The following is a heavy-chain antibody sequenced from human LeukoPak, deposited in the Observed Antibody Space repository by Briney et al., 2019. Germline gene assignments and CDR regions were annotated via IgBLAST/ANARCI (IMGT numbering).Heavy chain of an antibody. V-gene: IGHV1-3*01. CDR3: ARAFDYYDSSGFGY. CDR1: GYTFTTYA. CDR2: INAGTGNT. D-gene: IGHD3-22*01. Sequence: ASVKVSCKTSGYTFTTYAMHWVRQAPGQRLEWMGWINAGTGNTKYSQNFQGRVTITRDISASTAYMELSSLRSEDTAVYYCARAFDYYDSSGFGYWGQGTLVTVSS. J-gene: IGHJ4*02.